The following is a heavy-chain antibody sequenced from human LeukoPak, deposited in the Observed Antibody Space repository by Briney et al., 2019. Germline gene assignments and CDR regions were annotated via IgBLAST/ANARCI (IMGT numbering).Heavy chain of an antibody. CDR3: ARDDYYYDSSGYCDY. CDR1: GYSFTTYA. Sequence: ASVKVSCKASGYSFTTYAMNWVRQAPGQGLEWMGWINTNTGNPTYGQGFTGRFVFSLDTSVSTAYLQITSLKAEDTAVYYCARDDYYYDSSGYCDYWGQGTLVTVSS. D-gene: IGHD3-22*01. J-gene: IGHJ4*02. CDR2: INTNTGNP. V-gene: IGHV7-4-1*02.